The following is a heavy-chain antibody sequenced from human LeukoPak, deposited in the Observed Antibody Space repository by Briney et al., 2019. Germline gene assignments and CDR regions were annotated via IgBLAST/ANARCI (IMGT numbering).Heavy chain of an antibody. CDR1: GGSISSYY. D-gene: IGHD5-24*01. J-gene: IGHJ5*02. CDR2: IYTSGST. CDR3: ARGGLEMATIKAGWFDP. Sequence: SETLSLTCTVSGGSISSYYWSWIRQPAGKGLEWIGRIYTSGSTNYNPSLKSRVTMSVDTSKNQFSLKLSSVTAADTAVYYCARGGLEMATIKAGWFDPWGQGTLVTVSS. V-gene: IGHV4-4*07.